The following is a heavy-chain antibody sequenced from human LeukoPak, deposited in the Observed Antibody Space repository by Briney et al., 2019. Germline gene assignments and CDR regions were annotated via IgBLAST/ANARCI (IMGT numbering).Heavy chain of an antibody. CDR1: GYIFTGYY. V-gene: IGHV1-2*02. CDR3: AREIQLWAFDY. Sequence: GASVKVSCKASGYIFTGYYMHWVRQAPGQGLEWMGWINPNSGDTNYAQKFQGRVTMTRDTSISTAYMELSRLRSDDTVVYYCAREIQLWAFDYWGQGTLVTVSS. D-gene: IGHD5-18*01. CDR2: INPNSGDT. J-gene: IGHJ4*02.